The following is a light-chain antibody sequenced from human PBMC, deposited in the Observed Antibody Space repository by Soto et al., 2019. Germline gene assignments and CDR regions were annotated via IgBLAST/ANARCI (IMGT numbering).Light chain of an antibody. Sequence: EIVLTQSPGTLSLSPGERATLSCRASQSVSSSYLAWYQQKPGQAPRLLIYGASSRATGIPDRFSGCGSWIDFPLTSFSLEPEDCSAYFSQQFCISPPMSFFVPVNKVDI. V-gene: IGKV3-20*01. CDR1: QSVSSSY. CDR3: QQFCISPPMSF. CDR2: GAS. J-gene: IGKJ3*01.